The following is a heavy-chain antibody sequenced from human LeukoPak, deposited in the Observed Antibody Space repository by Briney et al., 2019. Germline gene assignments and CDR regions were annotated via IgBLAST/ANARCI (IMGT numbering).Heavy chain of an antibody. Sequence: GGSLRLSCAASGFTFSSYAMSWVRQAPGKGLESVSAISGSGGSTYYADSVKGRFTISRDNSKNTLYLQMNSLRAEDTAVYYCARGNYGGVYGAFDIWGQGTMVTASS. CDR2: ISGSGGST. J-gene: IGHJ3*02. V-gene: IGHV3-23*01. CDR1: GFTFSSYA. CDR3: ARGNYGGVYGAFDI. D-gene: IGHD4-23*01.